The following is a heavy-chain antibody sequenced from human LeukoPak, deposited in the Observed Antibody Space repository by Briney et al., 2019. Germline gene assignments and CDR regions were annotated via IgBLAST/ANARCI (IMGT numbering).Heavy chain of an antibody. CDR2: ISAYNGNT. J-gene: IGHJ4*02. Sequence: VSVKVSCKASGYTFTSYGISWVRQAPGQGLEWMGWISAYNGNTNYAQKLQGRVTMTTDTSTSTAYMELRSLRSDDTAVYYCARVSKMATIGEFDYWGQGTLVTVSS. V-gene: IGHV1-18*01. CDR1: GYTFTSYG. CDR3: ARVSKMATIGEFDY. D-gene: IGHD5-24*01.